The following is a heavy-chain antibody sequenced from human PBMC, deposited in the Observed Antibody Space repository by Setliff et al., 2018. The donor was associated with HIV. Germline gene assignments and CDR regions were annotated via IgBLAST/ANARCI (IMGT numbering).Heavy chain of an antibody. CDR3: AREHSTTWPYFDF. V-gene: IGHV1-18*01. J-gene: IGHJ4*02. D-gene: IGHD6-13*01. Sequence: ASVKVSCKASGYTFSDYDVAWVRQAPGQGLEWMGWISGYSGHTSYAQKIQGRVTMTTDTSTSTAYMELRSLRSDDTAVYFCAREHSTTWPYFDFWGQRTLVTVS. CDR1: GYTFSDYD. CDR2: ISGYSGHT.